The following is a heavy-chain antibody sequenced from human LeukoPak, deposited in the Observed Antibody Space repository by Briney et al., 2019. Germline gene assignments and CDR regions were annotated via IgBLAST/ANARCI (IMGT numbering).Heavy chain of an antibody. J-gene: IGHJ6*03. V-gene: IGHV4-39*07. CDR3: ARELHYYGSGSYYMDV. Sequence: SETLSLTCSVSGVSISSGSNYWGWIRQPPGKTLEWIGSIYSRGNTYYNPSLKSRVIILIDTAKNHFSLNLSPVTAADTAVYYCARELHYYGSGSYYMDVWGKGTTVTISS. D-gene: IGHD3-10*01. CDR1: GVSISSGSNY. CDR2: IYSRGNT.